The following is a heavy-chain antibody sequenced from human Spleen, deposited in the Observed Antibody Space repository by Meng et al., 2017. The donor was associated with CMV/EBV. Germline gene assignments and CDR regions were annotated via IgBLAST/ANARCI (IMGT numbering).Heavy chain of an antibody. CDR3: ARACGGDCYSRAFDI. CDR2: ISWNSRSI. V-gene: IGHV3-9*01. CDR1: GFTFDDHV. Sequence: GGSLRLSCAASGFTFDDHVMHWVRQAPGKGLEWVSGISWNSRSIDYADSVKGRFTISRDNSKNSLFLQMNSLRAEDTALYYCARACGGDCYSRAFDIWCQGTMVTVSS. D-gene: IGHD2-21*01. J-gene: IGHJ3*02.